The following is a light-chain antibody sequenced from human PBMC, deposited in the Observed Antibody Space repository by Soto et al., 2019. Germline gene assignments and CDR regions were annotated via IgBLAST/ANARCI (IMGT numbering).Light chain of an antibody. V-gene: IGKV3-11*01. CDR3: QQRSDWPWT. J-gene: IGKJ1*01. Sequence: EIVLTQSPATLSLSPGERGTLSCRASESVTNYLAWYQQKPGQAPRLLVYDVSNRATGIPARFSGGGSGTDFTLTIRNLEPEEFAVYYCQQRSDWPWTVGQGTKVDIK. CDR2: DVS. CDR1: ESVTNY.